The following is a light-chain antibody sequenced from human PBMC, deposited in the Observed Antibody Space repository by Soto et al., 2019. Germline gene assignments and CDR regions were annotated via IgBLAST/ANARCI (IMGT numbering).Light chain of an antibody. CDR3: QVWDVSSDLRV. CDR1: NIGSKN. J-gene: IGLJ1*01. V-gene: IGLV3-21*02. CDR2: DDT. Sequence: SYELTQAPSVSVAPGQTARISCGGNNIGSKNVHWYQQKPGQAPVLVVYDDTDRPSGIAARFSGSNSGNTATLTISRVEDGDEADYFCQVWDVSSDLRVFGTGTKVTVL.